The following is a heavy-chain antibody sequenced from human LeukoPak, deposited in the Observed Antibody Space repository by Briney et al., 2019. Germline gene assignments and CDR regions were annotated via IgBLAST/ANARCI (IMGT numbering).Heavy chain of an antibody. V-gene: IGHV4-61*02. CDR3: AGLYIYYYASGSSYWFDP. CDR1: GGSISSSSYY. D-gene: IGHD3-10*01. J-gene: IGHJ5*02. Sequence: SETLSLTCTVSGGSISSSSYYWSWLRQPAGTGLEWIGRIHTSGSTNYNPSRKSRVTMSVDKSKNQFSLKLTSVTAADTAVYYCAGLYIYYYASGSSYWFDPWGRGTLVTVSS. CDR2: IHTSGST.